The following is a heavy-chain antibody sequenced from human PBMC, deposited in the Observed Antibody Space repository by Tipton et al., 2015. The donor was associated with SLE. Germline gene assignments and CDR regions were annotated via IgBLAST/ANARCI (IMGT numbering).Heavy chain of an antibody. D-gene: IGHD6-19*01. J-gene: IGHJ4*02. CDR3: AREPSIAVAVPDY. V-gene: IGHV3-21*01. CDR1: GFTFSSYS. Sequence: GSLRLSCAASGFTFSSYSMNWVRQAPGKGLEWVSSISSSSGYIYYADSVKGRFTISRDNAKNSLYLQMNSLRAEDTAVYYCAREPSIAVAVPDYWGQGTLVTVSS. CDR2: ISSSSGYI.